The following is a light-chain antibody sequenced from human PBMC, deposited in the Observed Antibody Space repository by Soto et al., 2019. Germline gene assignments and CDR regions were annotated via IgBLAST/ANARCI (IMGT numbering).Light chain of an antibody. CDR1: NTDVGGYNY. V-gene: IGLV2-14*01. Sequence: QSALTQPASVSGSPGQSITVSCTGTNTDVGGYNYVSWYQHRPGKAPRLMIYEVRNRLSGVSNRFSGSKSGNTASLTISGLQSGDEADYYCTSYTPTGALVFGSGTKV. CDR2: EVR. CDR3: TSYTPTGALV. J-gene: IGLJ6*01.